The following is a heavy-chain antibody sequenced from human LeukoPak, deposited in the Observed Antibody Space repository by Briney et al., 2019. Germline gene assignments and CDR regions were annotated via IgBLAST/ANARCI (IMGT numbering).Heavy chain of an antibody. V-gene: IGHV3-21*01. CDR2: ISSSSTYI. CDR1: GFTSSSYS. Sequence: GGSRRLSCAASGFTSSSYSMNWVRQAPGKGLEWVSSISSSSTYIYYADSVKGRLTISRDNAKNSLYLQMNSLRVEDTAVYYCARAPTVLVGYCSSSSCQADYWGQGTLVTVSS. CDR3: ARAPTVLVGYCSSSSCQADY. J-gene: IGHJ4*02. D-gene: IGHD2-2*01.